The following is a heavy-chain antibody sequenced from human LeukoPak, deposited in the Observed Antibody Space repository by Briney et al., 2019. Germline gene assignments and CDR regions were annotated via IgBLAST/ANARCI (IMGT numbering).Heavy chain of an antibody. V-gene: IGHV1-2*02. D-gene: IGHD2-15*01. CDR1: GYTFTGSF. CDR3: ARDGRACSGDSCYSFFDY. CDR2: LNTDNGGV. Sequence: GASVKVSCKASGYTFTGSFIFWFRQAPGQGLEHMGWLNTDNGGVKYAQKFQGRVTMATDTSINTAYMELRGLRSDDTAIYYCARDGRACSGDSCYSFFDYWGQGTLVSVSS. J-gene: IGHJ4*02.